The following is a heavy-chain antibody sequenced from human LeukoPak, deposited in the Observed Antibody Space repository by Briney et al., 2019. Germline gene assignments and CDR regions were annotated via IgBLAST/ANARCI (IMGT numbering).Heavy chain of an antibody. CDR1: GFTFGDYA. D-gene: IGHD6-13*01. J-gene: IGHJ4*02. V-gene: IGHV3-23*01. Sequence: QPGGSLRLSCTASGFTFGDYAMSWVRQAPGKGLAWVSSITDSGDGEYYADSVKGRFTISRDDSKNTLYLQMNSLRAEDTALYYCAKDSSSWYYFDYWGQGTLVTVSS. CDR3: AKDSSSWYYFDY. CDR2: ITDSGDGE.